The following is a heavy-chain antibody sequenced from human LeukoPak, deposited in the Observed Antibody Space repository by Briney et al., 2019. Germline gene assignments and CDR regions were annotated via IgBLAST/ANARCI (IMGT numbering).Heavy chain of an antibody. CDR2: IWYDGSNK. CDR3: AREVPSGGLDY. CDR1: GFTFSSYG. D-gene: IGHD1-26*01. J-gene: IGHJ4*02. Sequence: GGPLRLSCAASGFTFSSYGMHWVRQAPGKGLEWVAVIWYDGSNKYYADSVKGRFTISRDNSKNTLYLQMNSLRAEDTAVYYCAREVPSGGLDYWGQGTLVTVSS. V-gene: IGHV3-33*08.